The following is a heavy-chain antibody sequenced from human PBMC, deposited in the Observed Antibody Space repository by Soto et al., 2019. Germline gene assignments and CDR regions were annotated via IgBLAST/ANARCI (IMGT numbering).Heavy chain of an antibody. CDR2: IYYSGGT. D-gene: IGHD3-3*01. CDR1: GGSISSSSYY. CDR3: ASIERFLEWSERGIDY. V-gene: IGHV4-39*01. J-gene: IGHJ4*02. Sequence: QLQLQESGPGLVKPSETLSLTCTVSGGSISSSSYYWGWIRQPPGQGLEWIGGIYYSGGTYYNPSLKRRVTVTVDTSKNQFSLKLSSVTAADTAVYYCASIERFLEWSERGIDYWGQGTLVTVSS.